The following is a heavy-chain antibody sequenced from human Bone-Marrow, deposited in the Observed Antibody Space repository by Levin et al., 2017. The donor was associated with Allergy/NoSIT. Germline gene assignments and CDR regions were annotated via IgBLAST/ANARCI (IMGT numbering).Heavy chain of an antibody. J-gene: IGHJ3*02. CDR3: AREYYYDSSGYYLPDAFDI. Sequence: SETLSLTCTVSGGSISSSSYYWGWIRQPPGKGLEWIGSIYYSGSTYYNPSLKSRVTISVDTSKNQFSLKLSSVTAADTAVYYCAREYYYDSSGYYLPDAFDIWGQGTMVTVSS. D-gene: IGHD3-22*01. V-gene: IGHV4-39*07. CDR2: IYYSGST. CDR1: GGSISSSSYY.